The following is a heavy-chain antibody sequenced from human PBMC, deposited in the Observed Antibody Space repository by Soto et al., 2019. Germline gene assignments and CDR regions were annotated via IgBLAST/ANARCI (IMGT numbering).Heavy chain of an antibody. CDR1: GLTFFSYA. CDR2: ISGSGGST. D-gene: IGHD3-22*01. V-gene: IGHV3-23*01. J-gene: IGHJ4*02. Sequence: EMQLLESGGGLVQPRGSLRLSCAASGLTFFSYAMSWVRQAPGKGLEWVSAISGSGGSTYYVDPVKGRFTISRDDSNNTPSLITTRLTAEETAVSYCPKNPEYHGWLLLAGNFDYWGQGTLVTVSS. CDR3: PKNPEYHGWLLLAGNFDY.